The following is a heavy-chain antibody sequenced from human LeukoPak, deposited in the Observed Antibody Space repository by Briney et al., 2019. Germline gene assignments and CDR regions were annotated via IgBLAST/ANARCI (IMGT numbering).Heavy chain of an antibody. Sequence: SETLSLTCTVSGGSISSSSYYWGWIRQPPGKGLEWIGSIYYSGSTYYNPSLKSRVTISVDTSKNQFSLKLSSVTAADTAVYYCARGLGYCSSTSCYTLDNWFDPWGQGTLVTVSS. J-gene: IGHJ5*02. V-gene: IGHV4-39*01. CDR2: IYYSGST. CDR1: GGSISSSSYY. CDR3: ARGLGYCSSTSCYTLDNWFDP. D-gene: IGHD2-2*02.